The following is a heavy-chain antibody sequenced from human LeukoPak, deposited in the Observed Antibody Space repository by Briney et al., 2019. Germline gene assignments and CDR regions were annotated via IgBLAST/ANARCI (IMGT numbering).Heavy chain of an antibody. V-gene: IGHV3-7*01. CDR1: GFTFSSYW. Sequence: GGSLRLSCAVSGFTFSSYWMYWVRQAPGKGMEWVDNIKEDGSEKNYVDSVKGRYTISRDNAKNSLYLQMNSLRAEDTGVYYCARVRYMDLWGKGTTVTVSS. J-gene: IGHJ6*03. CDR2: IKEDGSEK. CDR3: ARVRYMDL.